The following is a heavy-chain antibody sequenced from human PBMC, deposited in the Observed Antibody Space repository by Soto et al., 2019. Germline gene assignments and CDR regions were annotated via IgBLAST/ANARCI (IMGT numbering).Heavy chain of an antibody. J-gene: IGHJ5*01. CDR2: MNPNSGNT. V-gene: IGHV1-8*01. Sequence: QVQLVQSGAEVKTPGASVKVSCKASGYTFTSYDMNWVRQAPGQGLEWMGWMNPNSGNTGYAQKFQGRLTMTRDTAISIAHMELSSLRNEDTAVYYFVRSDGYNFNWLDSWGQGTLVTVSA. CDR3: VRSDGYNFNWLDS. CDR1: GYTFTSYD. D-gene: IGHD2-21*01.